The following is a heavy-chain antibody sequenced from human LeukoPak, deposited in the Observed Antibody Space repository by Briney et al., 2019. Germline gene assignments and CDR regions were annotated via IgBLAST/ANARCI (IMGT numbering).Heavy chain of an antibody. J-gene: IGHJ4*02. CDR1: GFTFSSYA. V-gene: IGHV3-23*01. Sequence: PGGSLRLSCAASGFTFSSYAMSWVRQAPGKGLGWVSAISGSGGSTYYADSVKGRFTISRDNSKNTLYLQMNSLRAEDTAVYYCANFYYDSSGYYLRPTYFDYWGQGTLVTVSS. CDR2: ISGSGGST. D-gene: IGHD3-22*01. CDR3: ANFYYDSSGYYLRPTYFDY.